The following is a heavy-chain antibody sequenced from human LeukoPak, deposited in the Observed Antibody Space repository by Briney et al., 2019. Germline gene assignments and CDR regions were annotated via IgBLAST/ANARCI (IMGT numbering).Heavy chain of an antibody. J-gene: IGHJ5*02. D-gene: IGHD2-21*01. CDR2: IYYSGST. Sequence: SETLSLTCTVSGGSISSSSYYWGWIRQPPGKGLEWIGSIYYSGSTYYNPSLKSRVTISVDTSKNQFSLKLSSVTAADTAVYYCARHFAELVVIAIGRWFDPWGQGNPGHRLL. V-gene: IGHV4-39*01. CDR1: GGSISSSSYY. CDR3: ARHFAELVVIAIGRWFDP.